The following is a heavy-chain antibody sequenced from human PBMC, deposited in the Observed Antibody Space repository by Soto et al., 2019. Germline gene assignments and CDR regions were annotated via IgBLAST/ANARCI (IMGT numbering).Heavy chain of an antibody. V-gene: IGHV3-33*01. CDR1: GAIFRGYG. D-gene: IGHD2-15*01. CDR2: IRYDGSNI. CDR3: ARDGIGGTPLRGYLDY. J-gene: IGHJ4*02. Sequence: GGSLRHSCGGSGAIFRGYGMHWGRQAPGKGLEWVAVIRYDGSNINYADSVMGRFTISRDNSKNTLYLEMNSLRAEDTAVYYCARDGIGGTPLRGYLDYCGQGNLVTVFS.